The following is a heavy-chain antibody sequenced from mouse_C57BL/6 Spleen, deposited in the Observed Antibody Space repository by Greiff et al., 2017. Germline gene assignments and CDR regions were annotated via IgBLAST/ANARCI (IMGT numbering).Heavy chain of an antibody. J-gene: IGHJ4*01. CDR1: GFTFSSYA. CDR3: ARERDTTVVEY. V-gene: IGHV5-4*01. CDR2: ISDGGSYT. Sequence: EVMLVESGGGLVKPGGSLKLSCAASGFTFSSYAMSWVRQTPEKRLEWVATISDGGSYTYYPDNVKGRFTISRDNAKNNLYLQMSHLKSEDTAMYYCARERDTTVVEYWGQGTSVTVSS. D-gene: IGHD1-1*01.